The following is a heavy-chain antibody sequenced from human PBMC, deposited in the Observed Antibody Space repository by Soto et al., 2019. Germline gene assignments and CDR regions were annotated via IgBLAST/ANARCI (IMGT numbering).Heavy chain of an antibody. V-gene: IGHV3-30*18. CDR1: GFTFSSYG. Sequence: GGSLRLSCAASGFTFSSYGMHWVRQAPGKGLEWVAVISYDGSNKYYADSVKGRFTISRDNSKNTLYLQMNSLRAEDTAVYYCAKEDGYGDYSKIWGQGTLVTVSS. J-gene: IGHJ4*02. CDR2: ISYDGSNK. CDR3: AKEDGYGDYSKI. D-gene: IGHD4-17*01.